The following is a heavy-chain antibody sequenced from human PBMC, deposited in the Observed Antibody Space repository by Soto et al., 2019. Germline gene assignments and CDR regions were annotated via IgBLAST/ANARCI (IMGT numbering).Heavy chain of an antibody. CDR2: VDPNGGGS. D-gene: IGHD5-12*01. V-gene: IGHV1-2*02. CDR1: GYRFTDYK. Sequence: GASVKVSCKTSGYRFTDYKLHWVRQAPGQGLEWMGWVDPNGGGSNYAQKFQGRVTITADKSTSTAYMELSSLRSEDTAVYYCARDLRDGYNHLEEVYYFDYWGQGTLVTVSS. J-gene: IGHJ4*02. CDR3: ARDLRDGYNHLEEVYYFDY.